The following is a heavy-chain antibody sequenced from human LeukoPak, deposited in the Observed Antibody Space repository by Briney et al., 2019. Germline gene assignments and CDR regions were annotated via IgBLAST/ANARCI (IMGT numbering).Heavy chain of an antibody. Sequence: GGSLRLSCAASGFTFSGYTMRWVRQAPGKGLEWVSAISCSGGSTYYADSVKGRFTISRDNSKNTLYLQMNSLRAEDTAVYYRAKGARTKQLERNWFYPWGQGTLVTVSS. CDR3: AKGARTKQLERNWFYP. V-gene: IGHV3-23*01. D-gene: IGHD1-1*01. CDR1: GFTFSGYT. CDR2: ISCSGGST. J-gene: IGHJ5*02.